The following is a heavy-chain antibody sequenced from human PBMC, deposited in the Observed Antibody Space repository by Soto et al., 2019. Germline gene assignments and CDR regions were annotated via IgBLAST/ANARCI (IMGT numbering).Heavy chain of an antibody. V-gene: IGHV4-4*02. CDR3: ARAFGFWSGYYSY. D-gene: IGHD3-3*01. CDR1: GGSISSSNW. CDR2: IYHSGST. Sequence: SETLSLTCAVSGGSISSSNWWSWVRQPPGKGLEWIGEIYHSGSTNYNPSLKSRVTISVDKSKNQFSLKLSSVTAADTAVYYCARAFGFWSGYYSYRGQGTLVTVSS. J-gene: IGHJ4*02.